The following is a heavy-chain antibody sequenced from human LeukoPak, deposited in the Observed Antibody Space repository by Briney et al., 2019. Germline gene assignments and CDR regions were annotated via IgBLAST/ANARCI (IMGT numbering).Heavy chain of an antibody. J-gene: IGHJ4*02. V-gene: IGHV3-43*01. CDR2: ISWNAIST. CDR3: AKERGSSGYFDS. Sequence: PGGSLRLSCAASGFIFDDYTMHWVRQPPGKGLEWVSLISWNAISTYYADSVRGRFTISRDNSKNSLYLQMNSLRTEDTALYYCAKERGSSGYFDSWGQGTLVTVSS. CDR1: GFIFDDYT. D-gene: IGHD6-6*01.